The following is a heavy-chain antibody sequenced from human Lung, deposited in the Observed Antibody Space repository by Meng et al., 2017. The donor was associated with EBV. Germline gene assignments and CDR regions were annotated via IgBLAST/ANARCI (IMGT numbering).Heavy chain of an antibody. J-gene: IGHJ4*02. CDR2: IYYSGST. CDR3: ARSPYSGSARPVFDY. V-gene: IGHV4-30-4*01. CDR1: GDTFNSPDDY. Sequence: SGPGLSNPTQTMTHTCTVSGDTFNSPDDYCRWIRQPPEKGLEWIGYIYYSGSTYYNPCVKRRVSISGDTSNKQFALKLTSVTAADTAVYYCARSPYSGSARPVFDYWGQGSLVTVSS. D-gene: IGHD1-26*01.